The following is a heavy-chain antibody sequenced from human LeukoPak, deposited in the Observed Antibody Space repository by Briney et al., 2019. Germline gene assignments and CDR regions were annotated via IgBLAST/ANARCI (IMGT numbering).Heavy chain of an antibody. CDR2: IVVGSGNT. J-gene: IGHJ4*02. D-gene: IGHD3-22*01. V-gene: IGHV1-58*01. Sequence: SVKVSCKTSGFTFISSAVQWVRQARGQRLEWIGWIVVGSGNTNYAQKFRERVTITRDMSTSTAYMELSSLRSEDTAVYYCAADPSYSSGYRYYFDYWGQGTLVTVSS. CDR3: AADPSYSSGYRYYFDY. CDR1: GFTFISSA.